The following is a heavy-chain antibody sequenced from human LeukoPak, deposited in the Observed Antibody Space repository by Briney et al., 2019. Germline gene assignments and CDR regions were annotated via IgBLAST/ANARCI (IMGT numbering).Heavy chain of an antibody. V-gene: IGHV4-59*08. J-gene: IGHJ4*02. CDR2: MYYSGST. D-gene: IGHD3-10*01. CDR3: ARDLSITMIRGVTFDY. Sequence: SETLSLTCTVAGGSMSSYYWSWIRQPPGKGLEWIGYMYYSGSTNYNPSLKSRVTISVDTSKNQFSLKLSSVTAADTAVYYCARDLSITMIRGVTFDYWGQGALVTVSS. CDR1: GGSMSSYY.